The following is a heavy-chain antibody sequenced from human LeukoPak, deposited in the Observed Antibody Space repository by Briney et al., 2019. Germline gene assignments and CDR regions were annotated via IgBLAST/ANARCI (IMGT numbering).Heavy chain of an antibody. Sequence: SETLSLTCAVYGGSFSGYYWSWIRQPPGKGLEWIGEINHSGITNYNPSLRSRVTISVDTSKNQFSLKLSSVTAADTAVYYCARIAGWYYYDSSGYRYYYYMDVWGKGTTVTVSS. CDR1: GGSFSGYY. CDR3: ARIAGWYYYDSSGYRYYYYMDV. V-gene: IGHV4-34*01. J-gene: IGHJ6*03. D-gene: IGHD3-22*01. CDR2: INHSGIT.